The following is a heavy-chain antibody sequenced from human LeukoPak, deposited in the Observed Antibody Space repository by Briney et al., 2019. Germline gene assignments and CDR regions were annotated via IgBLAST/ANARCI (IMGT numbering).Heavy chain of an antibody. CDR2: INPNSGGT. J-gene: IGHJ5*02. D-gene: IGHD7-27*01. Sequence: ASMKVSCKASGYTFTGYYMYWVRQAPGQGLEWMGRINPNSGGTNYAQKFQGRVTMTRDTSISTAYMELSRLRSDDTAVYYCARDLLGSSSRTWGQGTLVTVSS. CDR3: ARDLLGSSSRT. CDR1: GYTFTGYY. V-gene: IGHV1-2*06.